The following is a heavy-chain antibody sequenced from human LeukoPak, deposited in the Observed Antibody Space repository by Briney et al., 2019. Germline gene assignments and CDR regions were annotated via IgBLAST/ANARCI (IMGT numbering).Heavy chain of an antibody. CDR1: RFTFSTYA. V-gene: IGHV3-23*01. CDR2: ISAGGATT. Sequence: GVSLRLSCGASRFTFSTYAMNWVRQAPGKGLEWVSAISAGGATTYYADSVKGRFTISRDNSKNTVYLQMNSLRAEDTAVYYCAKTYYDTTYFDYWGQGTLVTASS. D-gene: IGHD3-22*01. CDR3: AKTYYDTTYFDY. J-gene: IGHJ4*02.